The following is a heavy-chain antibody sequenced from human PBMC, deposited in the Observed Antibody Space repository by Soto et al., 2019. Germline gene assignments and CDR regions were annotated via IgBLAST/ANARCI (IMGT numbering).Heavy chain of an antibody. V-gene: IGHV4-59*01. D-gene: IGHD6-13*01. J-gene: IGHJ2*01. CDR3: ARVGYSSSWFWFFDL. CDR1: GGSMTNYY. CDR2: IYYSGNT. Sequence: QVHLLESDPGLLKSSETLSLTCIVSGGSMTNYYWSWIRQPPGKGLEWIGYIYYSGNTKYNPSLKSRVTISKDTSKNQFSLKLSSVTAADTAVYYCARVGYSSSWFWFFDLWGRGTLVTVSS.